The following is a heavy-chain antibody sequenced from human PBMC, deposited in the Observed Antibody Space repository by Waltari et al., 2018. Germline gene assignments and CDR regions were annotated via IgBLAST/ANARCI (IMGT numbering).Heavy chain of an antibody. V-gene: IGHV4-39*07. CDR3: ARDGGIVVVPADSFDY. J-gene: IGHJ4*02. Sequence: QLQLQESGPGLVKPSETLSLTCTVSGGSISSSSYYWGWIRQPPGKGLEWIGSIYYSGSTYYNPSLKSRVTISVDTSKNQFSLKLGSVTAADTAVYYCARDGGIVVVPADSFDYWGQGTLVTVSS. CDR2: IYYSGST. D-gene: IGHD2-2*01. CDR1: GGSISSSSYY.